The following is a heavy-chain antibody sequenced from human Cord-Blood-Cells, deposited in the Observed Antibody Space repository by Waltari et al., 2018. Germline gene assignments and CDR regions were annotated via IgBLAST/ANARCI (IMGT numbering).Heavy chain of an antibody. V-gene: IGHV4-34*01. CDR3: ASLEGHYTSSWPDY. J-gene: IGHJ4*02. CDR2: INHSGST. Sequence: QVQLQQWGAGLLKPSETLSLTCAVYGGSFSGYYWSWIRQPPGKGLEWIGEINHSGSTNYNPSLKSRVTISVGTAKNQFSLKLSSVTAADTAVYYCASLEGHYTSSWPDYWGQGTLVTVSS. D-gene: IGHD6-13*01. CDR1: GGSFSGYY.